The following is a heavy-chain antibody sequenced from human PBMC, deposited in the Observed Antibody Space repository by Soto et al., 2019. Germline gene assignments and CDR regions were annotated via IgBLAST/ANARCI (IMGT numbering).Heavy chain of an antibody. V-gene: IGHV4-34*01. Sequence: QVQLQQWGAGLLKPSETLSLTCAVYGGSFSGYYWSWIRQPPGKGLEWIGEINHSGSTNYNPSLKSRVTISVDTSKNQLSLKLSSVTAADTAVYYCARGLLWFGERFDPWGQGTLVTVSS. CDR2: INHSGST. D-gene: IGHD3-10*01. J-gene: IGHJ5*02. CDR3: ARGLLWFGERFDP. CDR1: GGSFSGYY.